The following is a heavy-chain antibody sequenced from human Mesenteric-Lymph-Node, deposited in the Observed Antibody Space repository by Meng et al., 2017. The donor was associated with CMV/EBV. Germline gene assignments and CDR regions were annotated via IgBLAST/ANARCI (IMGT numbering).Heavy chain of an antibody. CDR3: ARAPSGAIAGFFDY. V-gene: IGHV3-11*01. CDR1: GFTFFDYY. Sequence: GGSLRLSCAASGFTFFDYYMVWFRQAPGKGLEWVSYISNSGGTTHYADSMKGRFTISRDNAMNSLHLQMNSLRAEDTAVYYCARAPSGAIAGFFDYWGQGTLVTVSS. CDR2: ISNSGGTT. D-gene: IGHD6-19*01. J-gene: IGHJ4*02.